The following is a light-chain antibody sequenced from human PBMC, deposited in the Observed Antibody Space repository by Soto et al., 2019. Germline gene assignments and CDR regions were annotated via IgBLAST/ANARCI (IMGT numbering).Light chain of an antibody. CDR2: EAS. CDR1: STDFVSYNR. Sequence: QSVLTQPPSVSGSAGQSGTISCTGTSTDFVSYNRVSWYQQPPGTAPKLIIYEASNRPSGVPDRFSGSKSGNTASLTISGLQAADEADYYCSLYTSENTYVFGTGTKVT. V-gene: IGLV2-18*01. J-gene: IGLJ1*01. CDR3: SLYTSENTYV.